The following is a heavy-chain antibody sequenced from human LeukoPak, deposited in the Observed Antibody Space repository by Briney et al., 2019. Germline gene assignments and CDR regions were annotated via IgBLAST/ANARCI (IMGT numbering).Heavy chain of an antibody. CDR2: ISTSSTYI. CDR1: GFTFSDYN. V-gene: IGHV3-21*06. Sequence: GGSLKLSCAASGFTFSDYNMNWVRQAPGKGLEWVSVISTSSTYIYYADSVKGRFTISRDNAKNSLYLQMNSLRAEDTAVYYCARVSTAASLAIDSWGQGTLVTVST. CDR3: ARVSTAASLAIDS. J-gene: IGHJ4*02. D-gene: IGHD6-13*01.